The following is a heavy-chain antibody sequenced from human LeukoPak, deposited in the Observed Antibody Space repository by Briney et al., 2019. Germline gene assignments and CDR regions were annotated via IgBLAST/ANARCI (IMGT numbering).Heavy chain of an antibody. CDR2: RFNSGGT. Sequence: PSETLSLTCTVSGGSFSFDSWTWIRQSPGKGLEWIGWRFNSGGTSYNPSLKSRATMSIDTSKNQFSLKLSSVTAADTAVYYCARRRDGYSIFDYWGHGTLVIVSS. V-gene: IGHV4-4*07. D-gene: IGHD5-24*01. J-gene: IGHJ4*01. CDR1: GGSFSFDS. CDR3: ARRRDGYSIFDY.